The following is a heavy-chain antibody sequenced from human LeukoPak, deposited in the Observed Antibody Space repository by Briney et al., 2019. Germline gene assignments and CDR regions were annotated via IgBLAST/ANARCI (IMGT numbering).Heavy chain of an antibody. V-gene: IGHV1-24*01. J-gene: IGHJ3*02. CDR1: GYTLTELS. D-gene: IGHD1-26*01. Sequence: GASVKVSCKVSGYTLTELSMHWVRQAPGKGPEWMGGFDPEDGETIYAQKFQGRVTMTEDTSTDTAYMELSSLRSEDTAVYYCATDWYRIDAFDIWGQGTMVTVSS. CDR3: ATDWYRIDAFDI. CDR2: FDPEDGET.